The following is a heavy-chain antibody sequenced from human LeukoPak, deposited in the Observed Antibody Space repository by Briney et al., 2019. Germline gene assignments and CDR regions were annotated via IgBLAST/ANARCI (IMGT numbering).Heavy chain of an antibody. CDR3: AGLRGISGPSDY. J-gene: IGHJ4*02. D-gene: IGHD2-15*01. CDR2: ISGSGGST. CDR1: GFTFSSYG. V-gene: IGHV3-23*01. Sequence: PGGSLRLSCAASGFTFSSYGMSWVRQAPGMGLEWVSAISGSGGSTYYADSVKGRFTISRDNAKNSLYLQMNSLRAEDTAVYYCAGLRGISGPSDYWGQGTLVTVSS.